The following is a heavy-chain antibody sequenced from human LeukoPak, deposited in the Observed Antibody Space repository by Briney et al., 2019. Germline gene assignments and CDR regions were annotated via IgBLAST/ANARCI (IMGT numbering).Heavy chain of an antibody. CDR1: GYTFTGYY. J-gene: IGHJ5*02. CDR3: ARGYDFWSGPHGWFDP. CDR2: INPNSGGT. V-gene: IGHV1-2*02. D-gene: IGHD3-3*01. Sequence: ASVKVSCKASGYTFTGYYMHWVRQAPGQGLEWMGWINPNSGGTNYAQKLQGRVTMTRDTSISTAYMELSRLRSDDTAVYYCARGYDFWSGPHGWFDPWGQGTLVTVSS.